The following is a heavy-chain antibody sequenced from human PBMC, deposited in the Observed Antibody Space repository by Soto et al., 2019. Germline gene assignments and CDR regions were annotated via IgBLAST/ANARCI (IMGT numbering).Heavy chain of an antibody. D-gene: IGHD6-6*01. J-gene: IGHJ4*02. CDR2: INYRRST. CDR1: GASISDYY. Sequence: SETLSLTCTVSGASISDYYWSWVRQPPGKGLEWIGHINYRRSTNYNPSLKSRVTISMETSKNQFSLKLSSVTAADTAVYYCARAESSSYEAFDYWGRGTLVTVS. V-gene: IGHV4-59*01. CDR3: ARAESSSYEAFDY.